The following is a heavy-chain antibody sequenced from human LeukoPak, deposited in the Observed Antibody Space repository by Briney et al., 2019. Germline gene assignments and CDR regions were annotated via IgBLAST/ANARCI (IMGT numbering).Heavy chain of an antibody. V-gene: IGHV1-69*13. CDR2: IIPIFGTA. Sequence: SVTVSCKASGATFSGYAISWVRQAPGQGLEWMGGIIPIFGTALSAQKFQGRVTITADESTSTDYMELSSLRSEDTAVYYCARENYYGSGPTFDYWGQGTLVTV. J-gene: IGHJ4*02. CDR1: GATFSGYA. CDR3: ARENYYGSGPTFDY. D-gene: IGHD3-10*01.